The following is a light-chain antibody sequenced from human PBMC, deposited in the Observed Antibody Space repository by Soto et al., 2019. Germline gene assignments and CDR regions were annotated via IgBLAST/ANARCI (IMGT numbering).Light chain of an antibody. CDR1: SSNIGSNT. V-gene: IGLV1-44*01. CDR3: AAWDDSLNGGV. J-gene: IGLJ3*02. Sequence: QSVLTQPPSASGTPGQRVTISCSGSSSNIGSNTVNWYQQFPGTAPKLLIYSNDQRPSGVPDRFSGSKSGTSASLAISGLHSEDEADYYCAAWDDSLNGGVFGGGTKLTVL. CDR2: SND.